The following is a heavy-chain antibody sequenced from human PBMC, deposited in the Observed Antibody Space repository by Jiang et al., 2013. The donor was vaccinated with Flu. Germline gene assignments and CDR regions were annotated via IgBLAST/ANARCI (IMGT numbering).Heavy chain of an antibody. CDR1: GGSISSGNYF. CDR2: LYYSGST. V-gene: IGHV4-39*01. CDR3: VSLLHYYNDMDV. J-gene: IGHJ6*02. Sequence: VKPSETLSLTCTVSGGSISSGNYFWGWIRQPPGKGLEWIGSLYYSGSTYYSPSLKSRVTISGDTSKNQFSVKLNSVTAADTGVYYCVSLLHYYNDMDVWGQGTTVIVSS. D-gene: IGHD5-18*01.